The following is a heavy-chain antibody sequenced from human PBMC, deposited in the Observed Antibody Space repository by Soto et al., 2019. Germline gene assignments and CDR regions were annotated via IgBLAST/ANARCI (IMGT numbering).Heavy chain of an antibody. Sequence: GGSLRLSCAASGFTFSSYAMHWVRQAPGKGLEWVAVISYDGSNKYYADSVKGRFTISRDNSKNTLYLQMNSLRAEDTAVYYCARGHHSSSWYPGDYWGQGTLVTVSS. D-gene: IGHD6-13*01. CDR1: GFTFSSYA. J-gene: IGHJ4*02. CDR3: ARGHHSSSWYPGDY. CDR2: ISYDGSNK. V-gene: IGHV3-30-3*01.